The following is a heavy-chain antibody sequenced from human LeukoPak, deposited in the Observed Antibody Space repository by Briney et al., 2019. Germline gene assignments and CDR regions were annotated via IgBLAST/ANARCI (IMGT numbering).Heavy chain of an antibody. Sequence: PSETLSLTCAVYGGSFSGYYWSWIRQPPGKGLEWIGEINHSGSTNYNPSLKSRVTISVDTSKNQFSLKLSSVTAADTAVYYCARAGRRVRGVIRGGYYYMDVWGKGTTVTISS. CDR3: ARAGRRVRGVIRGGYYYMDV. CDR1: GGSFSGYY. CDR2: INHSGST. J-gene: IGHJ6*03. V-gene: IGHV4-34*01. D-gene: IGHD3-10*01.